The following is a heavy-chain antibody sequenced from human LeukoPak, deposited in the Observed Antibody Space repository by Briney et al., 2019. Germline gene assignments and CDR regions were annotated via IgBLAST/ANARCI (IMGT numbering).Heavy chain of an antibody. V-gene: IGHV1-69*04. Sequence: SVKVSCKASGGTFSSYAISWVRQAPGQGLEWMGRIIPILGIANYAQKFQGRVTITADKSTSTAYMELSSLRSEDTAVYYCARGDPGGGYFDYWGQGTLVTVSS. CDR3: ARGDPGGGYFDY. D-gene: IGHD1-14*01. J-gene: IGHJ4*02. CDR1: GGTFSSYA. CDR2: IIPILGIA.